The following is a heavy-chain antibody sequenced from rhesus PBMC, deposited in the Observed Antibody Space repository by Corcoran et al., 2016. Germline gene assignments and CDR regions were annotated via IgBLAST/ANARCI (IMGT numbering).Heavy chain of an antibody. D-gene: IGHD1-1*01. CDR3: ARAPSNSWWDY. Sequence: QVQLQESGPGLVKPLETLSLTCAVSGGSISSDYWSWIRQPPGKVLEWLGYLYGSGTWSNYSPSHRSRVTLSVVTSKNQFSLELVSVTAADTAVYYCARAPSNSWWDYWGQGVLVTVSS. CDR1: GGSISSDY. CDR2: LYGSGTWS. V-gene: IGHV4S11*01. J-gene: IGHJ4*01.